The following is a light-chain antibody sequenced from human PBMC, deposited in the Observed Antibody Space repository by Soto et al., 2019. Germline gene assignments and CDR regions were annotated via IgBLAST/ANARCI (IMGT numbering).Light chain of an antibody. V-gene: IGKV3D-15*01. Sequence: ETVMTQSPATLSVSPGERATPSCRASESVSSYLAWYQQKPGQAPRLLLYGASARATGVPARFSGSGSGTDFTLIISSLQPEDFAVYYCHQYLNWPQAFGQGTKVEIK. CDR2: GAS. J-gene: IGKJ1*01. CDR1: ESVSSY. CDR3: HQYLNWPQA.